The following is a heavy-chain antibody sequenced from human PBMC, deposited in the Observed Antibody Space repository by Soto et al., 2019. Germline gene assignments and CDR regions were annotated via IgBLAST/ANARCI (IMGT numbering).Heavy chain of an antibody. D-gene: IGHD2-2*01. Sequence: QLQLQESGPGLVKPSETLSLTCTVSGYSISSSHYSWGWVRQPPGKVLEYIGNIFYSGSTYYNPSLKYRVTVSAGTSKTQFSQKLSSVTAADTAVYYCARRPCSSTTCYALDIWGQGTMVTVSS. J-gene: IGHJ3*02. CDR1: GYSISSSHYS. V-gene: IGHV4-39*01. CDR2: IFYSGST. CDR3: ARRPCSSTTCYALDI.